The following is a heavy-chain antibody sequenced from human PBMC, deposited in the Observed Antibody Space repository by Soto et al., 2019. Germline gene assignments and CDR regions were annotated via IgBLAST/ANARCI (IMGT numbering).Heavy chain of an antibody. V-gene: IGHV4-34*01. Sequence: QVQLQQWGAGLVKPSETLSLSCAVYGQSFSGHSWAWIRQPPGKGLEWIGEINESGSTYYNPSLKSRVTISTDTSKNQFSLKLRSVSAADTAAYFCARGSGIVALPGELEDVKYDYWGQGTLVNVPS. D-gene: IGHD1-1*01. CDR3: ARGSGIVALPGELEDVKYDY. CDR2: INESGST. CDR1: GQSFSGHS. J-gene: IGHJ4*02.